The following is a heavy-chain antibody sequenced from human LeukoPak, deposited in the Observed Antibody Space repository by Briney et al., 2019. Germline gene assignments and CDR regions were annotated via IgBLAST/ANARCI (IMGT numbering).Heavy chain of an antibody. CDR1: GYTFTSYG. CDR2: ISAYNGNT. V-gene: IGHV1-18*01. CDR3: ERDLDPLRGYSYGYEMNYFDY. D-gene: IGHD5-18*01. Sequence: ASVKVSCKASGYTFTSYGISWVRQAPGQGLEWMGWISAYNGNTNYAQKLQGRVTMTTDTSTSTAYMELRSLRSDDTAVYYCERDLDPLRGYSYGYEMNYFDYWGQGTLVTVSS. J-gene: IGHJ4*02.